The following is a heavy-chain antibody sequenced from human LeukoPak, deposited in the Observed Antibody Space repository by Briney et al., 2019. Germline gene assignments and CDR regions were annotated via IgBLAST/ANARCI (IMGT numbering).Heavy chain of an antibody. CDR2: INYSGMS. CDR1: GESFDGFY. V-gene: IGHV4-34*01. CDR3: AIRLATSRLATATTWFDP. J-gene: IGHJ5*02. D-gene: IGHD3-9*01. Sequence: SETLSLTCAAYGESFDGFYWNWIRQSPGKGLEWIGEINYSGMSDYNPALKSRVAISADSSKRQFSLDLTSVTAADTAVYYCAIRLATSRLATATTWFDPWGQGTLVSVSS.